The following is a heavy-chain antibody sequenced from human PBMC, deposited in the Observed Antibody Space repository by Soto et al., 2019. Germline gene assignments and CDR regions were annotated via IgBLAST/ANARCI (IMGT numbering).Heavy chain of an antibody. CDR3: VRRRDYLDV. V-gene: IGHV3-11*01. CDR2: IGTSTGTI. Sequence: QEYLVESGGDLVKPGGSLRLSCAASGFSFSDYYMSWVRQAPGKGLEWILYIGTSTGTIYYADSVKGRFTISSDSANNLLYLQMKSLRVEDTAVYYCVRRRDYLDVWGKGTTVTVSS. J-gene: IGHJ6*03. CDR1: GFSFSDYY.